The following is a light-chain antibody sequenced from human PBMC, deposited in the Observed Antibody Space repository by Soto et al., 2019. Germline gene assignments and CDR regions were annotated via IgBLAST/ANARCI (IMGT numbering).Light chain of an antibody. CDR2: AAS. CDR1: QGISSW. CDR3: QQADTFPLT. Sequence: DIQMTQSPSSVSASVGDRVTITGRASQGISSWVAWYQQKPGKAPNLLIYAASSLQSGVPSRYSGSGSGTEFTLTISSLQPEDFATYYCQQADTFPLTFGGGTKVEIK. V-gene: IGKV1-12*01. J-gene: IGKJ4*01.